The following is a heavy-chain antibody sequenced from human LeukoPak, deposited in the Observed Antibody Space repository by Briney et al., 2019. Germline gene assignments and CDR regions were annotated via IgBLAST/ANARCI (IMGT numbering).Heavy chain of an antibody. J-gene: IGHJ4*02. CDR2: ISGSGGST. CDR3: ATRPPRSYYPIDY. Sequence: GGSLRLSCAASGLTFSSYAMSWVRQAPGKGLEWVSAISGSGGSTYYADSVKGRFTISRDNSKNTLYLQMNSLRAEDTAVYYYATRPPRSYYPIDYWGQGTLVTVSS. CDR1: GLTFSSYA. D-gene: IGHD1-26*01. V-gene: IGHV3-23*01.